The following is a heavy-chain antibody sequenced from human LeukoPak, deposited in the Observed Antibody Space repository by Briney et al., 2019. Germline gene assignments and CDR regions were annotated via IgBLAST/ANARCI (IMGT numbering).Heavy chain of an antibody. D-gene: IGHD1-14*01. J-gene: IGHJ3*02. CDR2: IYYSGST. V-gene: IGHV4-59*01. CDR1: GGSISSYY. CDR3: AASGTPHDAFDI. Sequence: PSETLSLTCTVSGGSISSYYWSWIRQPPGKGLEWIGYIYYSGSTNYNPSLKSRVTISVDTSKNQFSLKLSSVTAADTAVYYCAASGTPHDAFDIWGQGTMVTVSS.